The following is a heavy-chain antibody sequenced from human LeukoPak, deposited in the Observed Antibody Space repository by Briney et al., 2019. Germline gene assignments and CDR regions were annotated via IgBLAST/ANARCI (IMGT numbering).Heavy chain of an antibody. J-gene: IGHJ4*02. D-gene: IGHD1-26*01. CDR1: APSITSPNS. CDR2: ISLAGHT. Sequence: SQSLSPTCRLSAPSITSPNSWSGIRQPPGQSLAWIGEISLAGHTNFNPSLNGRVTMSLDKSSNKLYLHLTSVTAADTARYFCSRESGPFCPFGYWGEGTLVIVSS. CDR3: SRESGPFCPFGY. V-gene: IGHV4/OR15-8*02.